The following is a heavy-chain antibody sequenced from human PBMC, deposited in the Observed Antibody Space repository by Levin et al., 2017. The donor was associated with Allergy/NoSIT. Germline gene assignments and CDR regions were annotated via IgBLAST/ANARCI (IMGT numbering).Heavy chain of an antibody. V-gene: IGHV4-34*01. CDR1: GGSFTGYY. D-gene: IGHD2-2*01. J-gene: IGHJ6*03. Sequence: SETLSLTCAVYGGSFTGYYWNWIRQPPGKGLEWIGEINHRGSTNYNPSLKSRVTISVDTSKNQFSLKLSSVTGADTAVYYCARGRYCSGTSCYREYYYYYMDVWGKGTTVTVSS. CDR2: INHRGST. CDR3: ARGRYCSGTSCYREYYYYYMDV.